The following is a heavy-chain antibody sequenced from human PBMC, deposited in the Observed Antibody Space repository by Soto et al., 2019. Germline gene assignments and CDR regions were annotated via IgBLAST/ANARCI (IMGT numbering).Heavy chain of an antibody. J-gene: IGHJ5*02. CDR1: GYTFTSYY. CDR2: INPSGGST. Sequence: GASAKVSCKASGYTFTSYYMHWVRQAPGQGLEWMGIINPSGGSTSYAQKFQGRVTMTRDTSTSTVYMELSSLRSEDTAVYYCARDSPPYCSSTSCYSGWFDPWGQGTLVTVSS. D-gene: IGHD2-2*01. V-gene: IGHV1-46*01. CDR3: ARDSPPYCSSTSCYSGWFDP.